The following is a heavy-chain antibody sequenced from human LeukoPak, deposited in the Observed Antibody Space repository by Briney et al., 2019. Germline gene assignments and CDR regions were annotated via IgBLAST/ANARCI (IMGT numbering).Heavy chain of an antibody. V-gene: IGHV3-30*18. Sequence: GGSLRLSCAASGFTFNTYTINWVRQAPGKGLEWVAVISHDGNNKYYPDSVKGRFTISRDNSKNTLYLQMNSLRAEDTAMYYCAKDRHYSSNLFDYWGQGTLVTVSS. J-gene: IGHJ4*02. D-gene: IGHD6-19*01. CDR3: AKDRHYSSNLFDY. CDR1: GFTFNTYT. CDR2: ISHDGNNK.